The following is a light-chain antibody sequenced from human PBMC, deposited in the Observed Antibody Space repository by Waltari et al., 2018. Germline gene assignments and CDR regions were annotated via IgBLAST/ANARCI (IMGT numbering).Light chain of an antibody. Sequence: EIVLTQSPGTLSLSPGDRATLSCRASQSVGRTLAWDQQKPGQAPSLVIYDASIRATGIPGRFSGSGSGTDFSLTISRLEPEDFAVYYCQHYVALPVTFGQGTKVEIK. CDR3: QHYVALPVT. CDR1: QSVGRT. V-gene: IGKV3-20*01. CDR2: DAS. J-gene: IGKJ1*01.